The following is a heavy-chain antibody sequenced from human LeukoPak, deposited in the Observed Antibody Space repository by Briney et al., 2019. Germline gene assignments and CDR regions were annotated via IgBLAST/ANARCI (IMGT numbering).Heavy chain of an antibody. CDR2: INPNSGGT. CDR3: ARTSGYSGYDLIDY. J-gene: IGHJ4*02. D-gene: IGHD5-12*01. Sequence: ASVKVSCKASGYTFTGYYMHWVRQAPGQGLEWMGWINPNSGGTNYAQKFQGRVTMTRDTSISTAYMELSRLRSDDTAVYYCARTSGYSGYDLIDYWGQGTLVTVAS. CDR1: GYTFTGYY. V-gene: IGHV1-2*02.